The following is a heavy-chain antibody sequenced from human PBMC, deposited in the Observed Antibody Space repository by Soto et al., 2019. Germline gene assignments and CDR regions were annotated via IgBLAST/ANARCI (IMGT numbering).Heavy chain of an antibody. V-gene: IGHV1-3*01. CDR3: ARGTPVWGDP. J-gene: IGHJ5*02. Sequence: QVQLVQSGAEVKKPGASVKVSCKASGYTFTSYAMHWVRQAPGQRLEWMGWINAGNGNTKYSQKFQGRVTITRDTSASTAYMDLSRPGSGGTAGYYCARGTPVWGDPWGQGTLATVSS. CDR1: GYTFTSYA. D-gene: IGHD7-27*01. CDR2: INAGNGNT.